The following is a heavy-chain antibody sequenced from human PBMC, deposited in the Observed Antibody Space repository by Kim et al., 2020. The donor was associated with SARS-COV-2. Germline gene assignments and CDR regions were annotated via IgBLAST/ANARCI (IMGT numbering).Heavy chain of an antibody. CDR1: GASISSYH. V-gene: IGHV4-59*13. Sequence: SETLSLTCSVSGASISSYHWRWIRPPTGKGLEWIGYIYYSGCTNYNASLKSLVTISVETSTNQFPLSLGAVTAALRAVYDCERFGRDGSSRFRAGGKDV. J-gene: IGHJ6*01. D-gene: IGHD2-15*01. CDR2: IYYSGCT. CDR3: ERFGRDGSSRFRAGGKDV.